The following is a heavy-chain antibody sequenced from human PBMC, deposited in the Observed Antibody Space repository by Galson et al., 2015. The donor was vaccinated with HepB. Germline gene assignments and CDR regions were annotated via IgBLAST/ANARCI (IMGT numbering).Heavy chain of an antibody. Sequence: SLRLSCAASGFTFSNAWMSWVRQAPGKGLEWVGRIKSKIDGGTTDYAAPVKGRFTVSRDDSENTLSLQMNSLKTEDTAVYYCTAGTGTSDFDYWGQGTLVTVSS. CDR3: TAGTGTSDFDY. CDR2: IKSKIDGGTT. J-gene: IGHJ4*02. V-gene: IGHV3-15*01. D-gene: IGHD1-1*01. CDR1: GFTFSNAW.